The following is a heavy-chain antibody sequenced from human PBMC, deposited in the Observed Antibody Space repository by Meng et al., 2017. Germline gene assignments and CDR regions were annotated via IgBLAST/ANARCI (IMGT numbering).Heavy chain of an antibody. CDR1: GGSTSGSY. V-gene: IGHV4-34*04. J-gene: IGHJ4*02. CDR2: MNHSGST. CDR3: ARGRLRAYGSGSPEDY. Sequence: HLELWGAGLLQPWGTLSLNRPGPGGSTSGSYGGWIRQPPGKGLQWIGEMNHSGSTNNNPSLKSRDTISVDTSNTKFSLTLSSVTAADTAVYYCARGRLRAYGSGSPEDYWGQGTLVTVSS. D-gene: IGHD3-10*01.